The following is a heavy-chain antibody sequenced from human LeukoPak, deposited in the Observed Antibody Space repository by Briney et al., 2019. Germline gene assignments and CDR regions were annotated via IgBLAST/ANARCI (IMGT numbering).Heavy chain of an antibody. D-gene: IGHD3-22*01. J-gene: IGHJ3*02. CDR1: GFTFSSYA. CDR3: ARSNYYDSRSWGFDI. CDR2: ISYDGTNK. V-gene: IGHV3-30*04. Sequence: PGGSLRLSCAAPGFTFSSYAMHWVRKAPGKGLEWVTIISYDGTNKYYADSVKGRFTISRDNSKNTLFLQMNSLRAEDTAVYYCARSNYYDSRSWGFDIWGQGTMVTVSS.